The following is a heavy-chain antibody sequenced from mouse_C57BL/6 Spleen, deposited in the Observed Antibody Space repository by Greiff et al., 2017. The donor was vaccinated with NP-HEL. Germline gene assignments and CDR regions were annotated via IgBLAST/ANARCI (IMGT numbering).Heavy chain of an antibody. J-gene: IGHJ3*01. Sequence: EVQLQQSGPVLVKPGASVKMSCKASGYTFTDYYMNWVKQSHGKSLEWIGVINPYNGGTSYNQKFKGKATLTVDKSSSTAYMELNSLTSEDSAVYYCASPYDGYHAWFAYWGQGTLVTVSA. CDR3: ASPYDGYHAWFAY. V-gene: IGHV1-19*01. D-gene: IGHD2-3*01. CDR1: GYTFTDYY. CDR2: INPYNGGT.